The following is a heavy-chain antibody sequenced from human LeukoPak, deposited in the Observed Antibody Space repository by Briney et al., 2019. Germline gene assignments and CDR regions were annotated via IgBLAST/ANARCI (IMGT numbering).Heavy chain of an antibody. CDR1: GFTFSSYG. V-gene: IGHV3-30*18. J-gene: IGHJ4*02. Sequence: GGSLRLSCAASGFTFSSYGMHWVRQAPGKGLEWVAVISYDGSNKYYADSVKGRFTISRGNSKNTLYLQMNSLRAEDTAVYYCAKDLYRFGYQDYYFDYWGQGTLVTVSS. D-gene: IGHD5-18*01. CDR2: ISYDGSNK. CDR3: AKDLYRFGYQDYYFDY.